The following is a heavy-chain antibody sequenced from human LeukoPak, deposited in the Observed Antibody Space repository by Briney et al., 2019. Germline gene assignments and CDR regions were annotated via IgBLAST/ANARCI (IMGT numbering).Heavy chain of an antibody. CDR3: AKDQARNYYDSSGFDY. Sequence: GGSLRLSCAASGFTFSSYGMHWVRQAPGKGLEWVAVIWYDGSNKYYADSVKGRFTISRDNSKNTQYLQMNSLRAEDTAVYYCAKDQARNYYDSSGFDYWGQGTLVTVSS. V-gene: IGHV3-33*06. D-gene: IGHD3-22*01. J-gene: IGHJ4*02. CDR2: IWYDGSNK. CDR1: GFTFSSYG.